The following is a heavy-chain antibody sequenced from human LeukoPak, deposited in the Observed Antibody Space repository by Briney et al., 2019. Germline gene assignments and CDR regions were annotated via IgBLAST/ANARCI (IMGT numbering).Heavy chain of an antibody. CDR3: SVSGSSWHPTDS. D-gene: IGHD6-13*01. Sequence: ASVKVSCKASGGTFSSYAISWVRQAPGQGLEWMGRIIPILGIANYAQKFQGRVTITAEKSTSTAYMELTSLRSEDTAVYFCSVSGSSWHPTDSWGQGTLVTVSS. CDR1: GGTFSSYA. CDR2: IIPILGIA. V-gene: IGHV1-69*04. J-gene: IGHJ5*01.